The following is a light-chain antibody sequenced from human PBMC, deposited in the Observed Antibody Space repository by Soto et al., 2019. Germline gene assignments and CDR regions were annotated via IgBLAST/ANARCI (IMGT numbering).Light chain of an antibody. V-gene: IGLV1-51*01. CDR3: QSYDSSLTGSKV. CDR2: DNN. Sequence: QSVLTQPPSVSAAPGQKVTISCSGDSSNIGNNHVSWYQQVPGTAPKLLIYDNNQRPSGVSDRFSGSKSGTSASLAITGLQAEDEADYYCQSYDSSLTGSKVFGSGTKVTVL. J-gene: IGLJ1*01. CDR1: SSNIGNNH.